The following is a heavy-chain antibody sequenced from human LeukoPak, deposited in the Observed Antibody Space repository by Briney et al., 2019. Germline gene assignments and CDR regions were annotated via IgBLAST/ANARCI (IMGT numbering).Heavy chain of an antibody. D-gene: IGHD6-13*01. J-gene: IGHJ4*02. CDR3: ARDGDPISAAGTMLDY. CDR1: GFTFSSYA. Sequence: WGSLRLSCAASGFTFSSYAMHWVRQAPGKGLEWVASILYDGGDNYYAGSVKGRFTISRDNSKKTLYLQMNSLRPEDTAVYFCARDGDPISAAGTMLDYWGLGTLVTVSS. V-gene: IGHV3-30*04. CDR2: ILYDGGDN.